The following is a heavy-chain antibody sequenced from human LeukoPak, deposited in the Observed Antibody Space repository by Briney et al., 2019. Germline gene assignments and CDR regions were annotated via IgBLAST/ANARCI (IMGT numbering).Heavy chain of an antibody. Sequence: GGSLRLSCAASGFTFSSYGMSWVRQAPGKGREWVAGISDSGGNTKYADSVKGRFTISRDNPKNTLYLQMNSLRAEDTAVYFCAKRGVVIRVILVGFHKEAYYFESWGQGALVTVSS. CDR3: AKRGVVIRVILVGFHKEAYYFES. D-gene: IGHD3/OR15-3a*01. CDR1: GFTFSSYG. CDR2: ISDSGGNT. J-gene: IGHJ4*02. V-gene: IGHV3-23*01.